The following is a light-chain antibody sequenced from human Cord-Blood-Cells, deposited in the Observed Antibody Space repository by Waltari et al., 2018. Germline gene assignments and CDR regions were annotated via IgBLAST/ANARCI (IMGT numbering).Light chain of an antibody. V-gene: IGLV3-19*01. Sequence: SELTQDPAVSVALGQTVRITCQGDSLRRYYASCYQQKPGQAPVLVIYGKNNRPSGIPDLFSGSSSGNTVSLTITGAQAEDEADYYCNSRDSSGNHYVFGTGTKVTVL. CDR2: GKN. CDR3: NSRDSSGNHYV. CDR1: SLRRYY. J-gene: IGLJ1*01.